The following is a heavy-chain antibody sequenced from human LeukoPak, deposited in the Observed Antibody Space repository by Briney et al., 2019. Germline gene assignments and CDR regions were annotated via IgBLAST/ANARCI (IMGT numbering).Heavy chain of an antibody. CDR2: IYYSGST. CDR1: GGSISSSSYY. V-gene: IGHV4-39*07. CDR3: ARVRDSSSWPTPSFRDYYYYMDV. J-gene: IGHJ6*03. Sequence: PSETLSLTCTVSGGSISSSSYYWGWIRQPPGKGLEWIGSIYYSGSTYYNPSLKSRVTISVDTSKNQFSLKLSSVTAADTAVYYCARVRDSSSWPTPSFRDYYYYMDVWGKGTTVTVSS. D-gene: IGHD6-13*01.